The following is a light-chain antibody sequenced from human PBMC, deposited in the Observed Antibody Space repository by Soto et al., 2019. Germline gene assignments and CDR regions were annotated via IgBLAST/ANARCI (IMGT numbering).Light chain of an antibody. CDR2: GAS. J-gene: IGKJ5*01. V-gene: IGKV3-20*01. CDR3: QQYSDLPMT. Sequence: EIVLTQSPGTLSLSPVERATLSCMASQSVSSSYLAWYQQKPGQAPRLLIYGASRRATGIPDRFSGSASGTDFTLTISRLEPEDFAVYFCQQYSDLPMTFGQGTRLEIK. CDR1: QSVSSSY.